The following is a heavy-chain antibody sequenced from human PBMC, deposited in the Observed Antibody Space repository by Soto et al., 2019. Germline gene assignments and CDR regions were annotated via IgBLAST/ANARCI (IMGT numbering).Heavy chain of an antibody. J-gene: IGHJ4*02. V-gene: IGHV4-30-4*01. CDR2: IYYSGST. CDR1: GGSIISGDYY. D-gene: IGHD3-10*01. CDR3: ARLLWFGEPNHFDY. Sequence: SETLSLTCTVSGGSIISGDYYWSWIRQPPGKGLEWIGYIYYSGSTYYNPSLKSRVTISVDTSKNQFSLKLSSVTAADTAVYYCARLLWFGEPNHFDYWGQGTLVTVSS.